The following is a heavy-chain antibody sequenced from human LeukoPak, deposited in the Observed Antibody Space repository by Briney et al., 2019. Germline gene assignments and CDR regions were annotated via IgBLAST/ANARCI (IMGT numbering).Heavy chain of an antibody. CDR3: AKDIGAVVRGASDY. V-gene: IGHV1-18*01. Sequence: ASVKVSCKASGYTFTSYGISWVRQAPGQGLEWMGWISAYNGNTNYAQKLQGRVTMTTDTSTSTAYMELRSLRSDDTALYYCAKDIGAVVRGASDYGGQGPRVTVPS. D-gene: IGHD2-15*01. CDR1: GYTFTSYG. J-gene: IGHJ4*02. CDR2: ISAYNGNT.